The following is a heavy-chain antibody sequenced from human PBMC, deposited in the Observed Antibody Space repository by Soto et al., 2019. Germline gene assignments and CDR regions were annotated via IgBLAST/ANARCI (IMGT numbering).Heavy chain of an antibody. J-gene: IGHJ3*02. CDR3: ARVLGYCSGGSCYSSFGAFDI. CDR1: GYTFTSYG. D-gene: IGHD2-15*01. CDR2: ISAYNGNT. Sequence: ASVKVSCKASGYTFTSYGISWVRQAPGQGLEWMGWISAYNGNTNYAQKLQGRVTMTTDTSTSTAYMELRSLRSDDTAVYYCARVLGYCSGGSCYSSFGAFDIWGQGTMVTVSS. V-gene: IGHV1-18*01.